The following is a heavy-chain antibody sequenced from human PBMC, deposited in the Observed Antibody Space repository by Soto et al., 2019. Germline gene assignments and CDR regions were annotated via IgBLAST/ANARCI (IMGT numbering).Heavy chain of an antibody. CDR2: IIPILGIA. CDR1: GGTFSSYT. V-gene: IGHV1-69*02. Sequence: SVKVSCKASGGTFSSYTISWVRQAPGQGLEWMGRIIPILGIANYAQKFQGRVTITADKSTSTAYMELSSLRSEDTAVYYCARGTEYYGSGSYYNETYWGQGTLVTVSS. CDR3: ARGTEYYGSGSYYNETY. D-gene: IGHD3-10*01. J-gene: IGHJ4*02.